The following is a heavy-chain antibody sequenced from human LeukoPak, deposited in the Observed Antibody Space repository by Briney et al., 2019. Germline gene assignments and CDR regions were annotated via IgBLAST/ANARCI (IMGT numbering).Heavy chain of an antibody. D-gene: IGHD4-11*01. CDR1: GYTFTGNY. J-gene: IGHJ4*02. V-gene: IGHV1-2*02. CDR3: VAATYSNYDEFDY. Sequence: ASVKVSCKASGYTFTGNYMHWVRQASGQGLEWMGWIYPNSGGTNYAQKFQGRITMTRDTSISTAYMELSSLRSDDTAVYYCVAATYSNYDEFDYWGQGTLVTVSS. CDR2: IYPNSGGT.